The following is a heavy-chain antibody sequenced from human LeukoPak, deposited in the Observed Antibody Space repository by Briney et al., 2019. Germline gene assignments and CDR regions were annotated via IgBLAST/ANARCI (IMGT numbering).Heavy chain of an antibody. J-gene: IGHJ4*02. Sequence: PSETPSLTCTVSGGSISSYYWSWIRQPPGKGLEWIGYIYYSGSTNYNPSLKSRVTISVDTSKNQFSLKLSSVTAADTAVYYCAREAQQYSGSYYVDYWGQGTLVTVPS. D-gene: IGHD1-26*01. CDR1: GGSISSYY. V-gene: IGHV4-59*01. CDR3: AREAQQYSGSYYVDY. CDR2: IYYSGST.